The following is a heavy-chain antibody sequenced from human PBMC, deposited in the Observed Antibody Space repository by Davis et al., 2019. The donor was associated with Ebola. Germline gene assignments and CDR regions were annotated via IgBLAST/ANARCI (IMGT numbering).Heavy chain of an antibody. Sequence: PGGSLRLSCAASGFTFSSYAMHWVRQAPGKGLEWVAVISYDGSNKYYADSVKGRFTISRDNSKNTLYLQMNSLRSEDTAVYYCAGILPPTVTPSVVSTLLDYWGQGTLVTVSS. CDR2: ISYDGSNK. CDR1: GFTFSSYA. V-gene: IGHV3-30-3*01. D-gene: IGHD4-17*01. CDR3: AGILPPTVTPSVVSTLLDY. J-gene: IGHJ4*02.